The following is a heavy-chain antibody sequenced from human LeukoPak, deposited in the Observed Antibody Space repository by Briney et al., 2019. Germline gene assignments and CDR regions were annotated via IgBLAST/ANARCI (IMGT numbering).Heavy chain of an antibody. D-gene: IGHD3-10*01. CDR2: INPNSGGT. CDR1: GYSFIGYY. V-gene: IGHV1-2*02. J-gene: IGHJ5*02. Sequence: GASVKVSCKASGYSFIGYYMHWVRQAPGQGLEWMGWINPNSGGTNYAQKFQGRVTMTRDTSISTAYMELSRLRSDDTAVYYCAREAFTMVRGVIGWFDPWGQGTLVTVSS. CDR3: AREAFTMVRGVIGWFDP.